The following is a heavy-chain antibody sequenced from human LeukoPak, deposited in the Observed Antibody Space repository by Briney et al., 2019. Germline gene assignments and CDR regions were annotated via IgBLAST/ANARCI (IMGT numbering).Heavy chain of an antibody. V-gene: IGHV1-69*13. CDR3: ATSPGSYFYYGMDV. J-gene: IGHJ6*02. CDR1: GGTFSSYA. D-gene: IGHD2-15*01. CDR2: IIPIFGTA. Sequence: PGASVKVSCKASGGTFSSYAISWVRQAPGQGLEWMGGIIPIFGTANYAQKFQGRVTITADESTSTAYMELSSLRSEDTAVYYCATSPGSYFYYGMDVWGQGTTVTVSS.